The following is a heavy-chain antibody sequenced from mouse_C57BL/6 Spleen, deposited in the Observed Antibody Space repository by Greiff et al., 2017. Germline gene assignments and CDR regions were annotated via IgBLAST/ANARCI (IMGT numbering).Heavy chain of an antibody. V-gene: IGHV1-69*01. J-gene: IGHJ3*01. Sequence: QVQLQQPGAELVMPVASVKLSCKASGYTFTSYWLHWVKQRPGPGLEWIFEIDPSYIYTNYNQKFKGKSTLTVDKSSSTAYMQLSSLTSEDSAVYYCASTANSWFAYWGQGTLVTVSA. CDR2: IDPSYIYT. CDR1: GYTFTSYW. CDR3: ASTANSWFAY. D-gene: IGHD4-1*01.